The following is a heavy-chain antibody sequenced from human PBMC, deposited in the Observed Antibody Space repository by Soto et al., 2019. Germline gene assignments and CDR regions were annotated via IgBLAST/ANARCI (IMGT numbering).Heavy chain of an antibody. CDR2: IKQSGSDR. V-gene: IGHV3-7*01. J-gene: IGHJ5*02. CDR3: ASVKSWAVSP. Sequence: EVQLVESGGGLVQPGGSLGLSCAASGFTFSSYWMSWVRLAPGKGLEWVAHIKQSGSDRYYLDSVRGRFTISRDNAKNSLYLQMNSLRVEDTAMYYCASVKSWAVSPWGQGTLVTVSS. D-gene: IGHD3-10*01. CDR1: GFTFSSYW.